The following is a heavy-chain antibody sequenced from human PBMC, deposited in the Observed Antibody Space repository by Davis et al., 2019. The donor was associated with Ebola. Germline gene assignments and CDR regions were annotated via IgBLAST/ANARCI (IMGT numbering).Heavy chain of an antibody. D-gene: IGHD2-15*01. CDR3: ARIPVVAAKHYYYYYGMDV. J-gene: IGHJ6*02. CDR2: IYYSGST. CDR1: GGSVSSGSYY. V-gene: IGHV4-61*01. Sequence: MPSETLSLTCTVSGGSVSSGSYYWSWIRQPPGKGLEWIGYIYYSGSTNYNPSLKSRVTISVDTSKNQFSLKLSSVTAADTAVYYCARIPVVAAKHYYYYYGMDVWGQGTTVTVSS.